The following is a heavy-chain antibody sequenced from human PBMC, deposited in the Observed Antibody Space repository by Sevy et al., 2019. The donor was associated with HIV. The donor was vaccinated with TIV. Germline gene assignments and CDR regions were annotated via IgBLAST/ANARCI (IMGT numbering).Heavy chain of an antibody. Sequence: GGSLRLSCAASGFTFSDYYMSWIRQAPGKGLEWVSYISSGGSTIYYADSVKGRFAISRDNAKNSLYLQMNSLRAEDTAVYYCARDMPAYTRNWNHEDSDAFDIWGQGTSVTVSS. V-gene: IGHV3-11*01. CDR2: ISSGGSTI. CDR1: GFTFSDYY. CDR3: ARDMPAYTRNWNHEDSDAFDI. J-gene: IGHJ3*02. D-gene: IGHD1-1*01.